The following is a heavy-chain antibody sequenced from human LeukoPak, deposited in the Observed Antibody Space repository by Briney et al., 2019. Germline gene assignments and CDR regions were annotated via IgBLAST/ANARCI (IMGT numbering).Heavy chain of an antibody. CDR3: AKGIGGGRDALDI. V-gene: IGHV3-23*01. J-gene: IGHJ3*02. CDR1: GFTFSSNA. CDR2: SGSSGST. Sequence: GGSLRLSCAASGFTFSSNAMNWVRQAPGKGLEWVSLSGSSGSTYYVDSVKGRFTISRDNPKSTLYLQTNSLRVEDTAVYYCAKGIGGGRDALDIWGQGTMVTVS. D-gene: IGHD3-16*01.